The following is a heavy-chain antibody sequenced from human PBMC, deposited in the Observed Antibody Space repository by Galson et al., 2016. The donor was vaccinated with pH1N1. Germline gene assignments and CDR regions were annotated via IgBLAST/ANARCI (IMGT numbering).Heavy chain of an antibody. CDR3: VRRLGHSFGCSLRDALDI. V-gene: IGHV5-51*03. D-gene: IGHD5-18*01. CDR2: IYPGDSDT. Sequence: QSGAEVKQPGESLKISCKGSGYSFSNYWIAWVRQMPGKGLEWMGIIYPGDSDTKYSPSFHGQVTISADKSITTAYLQLSSLKASDTAMYYCVRRLGHSFGCSLRDALDIWGQGTMVAVSP. J-gene: IGHJ3*02. CDR1: GYSFSNYW.